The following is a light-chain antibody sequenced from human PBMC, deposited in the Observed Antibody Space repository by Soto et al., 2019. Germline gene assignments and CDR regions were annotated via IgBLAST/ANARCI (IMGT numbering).Light chain of an antibody. CDR1: SSDVGAYNY. V-gene: IGLV2-14*01. CDR3: TSYTTSSTVA. J-gene: IGLJ2*01. Sequence: QSALTQPASVSGSPGQSITISCTGTSSDVGAYNYVSWYQQHPGKAPKLMIYEVSNRPSGVSNRFSGSKSDNTAALTISGLQAEDEADYYCTSYTTSSTVAFGGGTKLTVL. CDR2: EVS.